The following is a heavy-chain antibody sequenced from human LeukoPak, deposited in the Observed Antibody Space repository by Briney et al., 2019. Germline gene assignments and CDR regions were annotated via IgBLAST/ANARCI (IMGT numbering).Heavy chain of an antibody. CDR1: GFTFSSYS. J-gene: IGHJ2*01. CDR3: ARDKYYYDSSGYYEDHWYFDL. CDR2: ISSSSSTI. Sequence: QPGGSLRLSCAPSGFTFSSYSMNWVRQAPGKGLEWVSYISSSSSTIYYADSVKGRFTISRDNAKNSLYLQMNSLRAEDTAVYYCARDKYYYDSSGYYEDHWYFDLWGRGTLVTVSS. D-gene: IGHD3-22*01. V-gene: IGHV3-48*01.